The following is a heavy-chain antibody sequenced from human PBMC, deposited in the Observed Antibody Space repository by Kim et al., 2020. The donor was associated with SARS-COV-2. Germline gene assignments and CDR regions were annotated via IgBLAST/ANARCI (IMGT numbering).Heavy chain of an antibody. D-gene: IGHD1-1*01. Sequence: ASVKVSCKASGYTFTTYTIHWLRQAPGQRLEWMGWISAAKGNTKYSQKFQGRVTLTRDTSASTSYMELSSLRSEDPAVFYFARGTTAGWFYLWAHVTRVT. J-gene: IGHJ5*02. CDR1: GYTFTTYT. CDR2: ISAAKGNT. CDR3: ARGTTAGWFYL. V-gene: IGHV1-3*01.